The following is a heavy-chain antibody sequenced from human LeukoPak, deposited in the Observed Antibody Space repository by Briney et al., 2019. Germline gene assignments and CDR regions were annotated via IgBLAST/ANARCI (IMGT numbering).Heavy chain of an antibody. CDR3: ATPLGILTGYRYYYYMDV. V-gene: IGHV3-21*01. CDR2: ISSSSSYI. D-gene: IGHD3-9*01. Sequence: GGSLRLSCAASGFTFSSYSMNWVRQAPGKGLEWVSSISSSSSYIYYADSVKGRFTISRDNAKNSLYLQMNSLRAEDTAVYYCATPLGILTGYRYYYYMDVWGKGTTVTVSS. J-gene: IGHJ6*03. CDR1: GFTFSSYS.